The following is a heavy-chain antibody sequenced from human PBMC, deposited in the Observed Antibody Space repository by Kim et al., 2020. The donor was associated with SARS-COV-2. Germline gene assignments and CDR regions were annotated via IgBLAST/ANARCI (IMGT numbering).Heavy chain of an antibody. D-gene: IGHD3-3*01. CDR3: AKGHITILGGMDL. Sequence: YADSVKGRFTITRDNAKKSLYLQMNSLRAEDTALYYCAKGHITILGGMDLGRQGTTVTVSS. J-gene: IGHJ6*02. V-gene: IGHV3-9*01.